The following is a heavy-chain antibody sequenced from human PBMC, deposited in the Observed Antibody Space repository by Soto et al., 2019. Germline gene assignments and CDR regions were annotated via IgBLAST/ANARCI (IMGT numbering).Heavy chain of an antibody. D-gene: IGHD4-4*01. CDR3: AREGPAVTTRYYYYYGMDV. J-gene: IGHJ6*02. CDR2: IYYSGST. Sequence: SETLSLTCTVSGGSISSYYWSWIRQPPGKGLEWIGYIYYSGSTNYNPSLKSRVTISVDTSKNQFSLKLSSVTAADTAVYYCAREGPAVTTRYYYYYGMDVWGQGTTVTVSS. V-gene: IGHV4-59*01. CDR1: GGSISSYY.